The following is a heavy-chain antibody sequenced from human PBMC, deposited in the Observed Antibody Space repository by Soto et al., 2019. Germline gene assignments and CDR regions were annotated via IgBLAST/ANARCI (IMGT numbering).Heavy chain of an antibody. CDR1: GYSFTSYW. V-gene: IGHV5-51*01. Sequence: PGESLKISCKGSGYSFTSYWIGWVRQMPGKGLEWMGIIYPGDSDTRYSPSFQGQVTISADKSISTAYLQWSSLKASDAAMYYCARRGPDYYDFWSGYSYYYGMDVWGQGTTVTVSS. D-gene: IGHD3-3*01. CDR2: IYPGDSDT. J-gene: IGHJ6*02. CDR3: ARRGPDYYDFWSGYSYYYGMDV.